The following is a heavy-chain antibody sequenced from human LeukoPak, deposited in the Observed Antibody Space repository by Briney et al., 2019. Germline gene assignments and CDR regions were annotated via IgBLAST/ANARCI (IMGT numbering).Heavy chain of an antibody. V-gene: IGHV1-18*01. D-gene: IGHD1-26*01. CDR2: ISAYNGNT. CDR1: GCTFTSYG. J-gene: IGHJ4*02. Sequence: ASVKVSCKASGCTFTSYGISWVRQAPGQGLEWMGWISAYNGNTNYAQKLQGRVTMTTDTSTSTAYMELRGLRSDDTAVYYCARHSGSYYVASFFFDYWGQGTLVTVSS. CDR3: ARHSGSYYVASFFFDY.